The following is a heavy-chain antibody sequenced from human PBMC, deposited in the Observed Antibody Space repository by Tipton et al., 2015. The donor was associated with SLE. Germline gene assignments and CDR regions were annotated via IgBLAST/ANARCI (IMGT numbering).Heavy chain of an antibody. D-gene: IGHD1-26*01. CDR2: ISAYNGNT. V-gene: IGHV1-18*01. CDR3: ARDSGQGRDAFDI. CDR1: GNTFTSYA. J-gene: IGHJ3*02. Sequence: QSGPEVKKPGASVKVSCKSSGNTFTSYAFSWVRQAPGQGLEWMGWISAYNGNTNYAQKLQGRVTMTTDTSTTTAYMELRSLRSDDTAVYYCARDSGQGRDAFDIWGQGTMVTVSS.